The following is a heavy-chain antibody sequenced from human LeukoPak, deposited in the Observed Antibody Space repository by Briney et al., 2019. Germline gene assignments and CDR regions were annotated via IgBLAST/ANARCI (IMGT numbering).Heavy chain of an antibody. CDR1: GFSLSTSGVG. CDR3: AHTPPLTYYDSSGYSFDY. V-gene: IGHV2-5*01. CDR2: IYWNDDK. D-gene: IGHD3-22*01. J-gene: IGHJ4*02. Sequence: SGPTLVNPTQTLTLTCTFSGFSLSTSGVGVGWIRQPPGKALEWLALIYWNDDKRYSPSLKSRLTITKDTSKNQVVLTMTNMDPVDTATYYCAHTPPLTYYDSSGYSFDYWGQGTLVTVSS.